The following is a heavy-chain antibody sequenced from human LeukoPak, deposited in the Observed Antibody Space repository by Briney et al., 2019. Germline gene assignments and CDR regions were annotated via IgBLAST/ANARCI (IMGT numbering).Heavy chain of an antibody. CDR2: IYTSGST. J-gene: IGHJ3*02. V-gene: IGHV4-4*07. Sequence: SETLSLTCTVSGGSLNSYYWSWIRQPAGKGLDWIGRIYTSGSTNYNPSLKSRVTMSVDTSKNQFSLKLSSVTAADTAVYYCARDDYGDPDGFDIWGQGTMVTVSS. CDR3: ARDDYGDPDGFDI. CDR1: GGSLNSYY. D-gene: IGHD4-17*01.